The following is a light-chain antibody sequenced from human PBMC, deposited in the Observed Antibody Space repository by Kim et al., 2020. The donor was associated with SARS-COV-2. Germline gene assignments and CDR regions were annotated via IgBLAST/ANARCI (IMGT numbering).Light chain of an antibody. Sequence: DIQMTQSPSSLSASVGDRVTITCQASHDISNSLNWYQQKPGKAPKLLIYDASNLETGVPSRFRGSGSGTDFTLTISSLQPEDIATYYCHQRDDFPFTIGPGTKVDIK. V-gene: IGKV1-33*01. CDR3: HQRDDFPFT. J-gene: IGKJ3*01. CDR2: DAS. CDR1: HDISNS.